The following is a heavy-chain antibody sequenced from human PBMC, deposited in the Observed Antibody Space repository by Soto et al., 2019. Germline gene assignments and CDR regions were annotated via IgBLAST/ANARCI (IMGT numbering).Heavy chain of an antibody. D-gene: IGHD2-8*01. J-gene: IGHJ4*02. Sequence: EVQLLESGGGLVQPGGSLRLSCAGSGLTFRNHAMSWVRQAPGKGLEWVSTIAPIGYSTHYAGSVEGRFTISRADSKSTLDLQMNSLRADDTAVYYCVSWVSPHFDYWGQGTLVSVSS. CDR2: IAPIGYST. CDR3: VSWVSPHFDY. CDR1: GLTFRNHA. V-gene: IGHV3-23*01.